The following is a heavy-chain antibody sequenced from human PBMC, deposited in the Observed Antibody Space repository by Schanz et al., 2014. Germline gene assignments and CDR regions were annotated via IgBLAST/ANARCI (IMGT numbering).Heavy chain of an antibody. CDR3: ARKTDSSGTGDY. CDR2: ISSSGST. J-gene: IGHJ4*02. D-gene: IGHD6-19*01. CDR1: GFTFSSYG. V-gene: IGHV3-23*01. Sequence: EGQLLESGGGLVQPGGSLRLSCAASGFTFSSYGMSWVCQAPGKGLEWVSGISSSGSTYYADSVKGRFTISRDNSKNTLYQQMNSLRAEDTAVYYCARKTDSSGTGDYWGQGTLVTVSS.